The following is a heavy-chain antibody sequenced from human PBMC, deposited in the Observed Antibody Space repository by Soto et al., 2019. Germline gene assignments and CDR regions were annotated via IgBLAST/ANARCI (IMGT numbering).Heavy chain of an antibody. CDR1: GGSISYEYFH. D-gene: IGHD5-18*01. CDR3: AREYTYGSNFFDC. J-gene: IGHJ4*02. Sequence: PSETLSLTCTVSGGSISYEYFHWTWIRQHPGKGLEWIGYISHSGSTYYNPSLKSRVIISVDTSKNQFSLSLTSVTAADTAVYYCAREYTYGSNFFDCWGQGALVTVSS. V-gene: IGHV4-31*03. CDR2: ISHSGST.